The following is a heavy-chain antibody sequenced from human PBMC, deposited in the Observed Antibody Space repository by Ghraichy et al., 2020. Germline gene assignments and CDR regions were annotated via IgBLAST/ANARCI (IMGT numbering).Heavy chain of an antibody. CDR1: GFTFDDYA. Sequence: GGSLRLSCAASGFTFDDYAMHWVRQAPGKGLEWVSGISWNSGSIGYADSVKGRFTISRDNAKNSLYLQMNSLRAEDTALYYCAKDTMGDYIFQHWGQGTLVTVSS. D-gene: IGHD4-17*01. CDR3: AKDTMGDYIFQH. CDR2: ISWNSGSI. J-gene: IGHJ1*01. V-gene: IGHV3-9*01.